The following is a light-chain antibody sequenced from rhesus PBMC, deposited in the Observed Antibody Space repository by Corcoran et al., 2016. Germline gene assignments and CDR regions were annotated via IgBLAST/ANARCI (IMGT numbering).Light chain of an antibody. Sequence: DIQMTQSPSSLSASVGDTVTITCRASQSISSWLAWYQQKPGTAPKLLIYKASPLQSGVPSRFSGSGAVTAFTLPISSLQSEDFAAYYCQQYSSSPWTFGQGTKVEIK. CDR3: QQYSSSPWT. J-gene: IGKJ1*01. V-gene: IGKV1-22*01. CDR1: QSISSW. CDR2: KAS.